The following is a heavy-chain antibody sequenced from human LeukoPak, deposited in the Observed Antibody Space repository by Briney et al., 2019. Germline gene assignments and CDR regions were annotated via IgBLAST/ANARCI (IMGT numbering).Heavy chain of an antibody. V-gene: IGHV1-69*04. D-gene: IGHD4-17*01. CDR2: IIPILGIA. J-gene: IGHJ4*02. CDR1: VGTFSSYA. Sequence: TVKVSCKASVGTFSSYAISWVRQSPGQGLEWMGRIIPILGIANYAQKFQGRVTITADKSTSTAYMELSSLRSEDTAVYYCASGDYADYWGQGTLVTVSS. CDR3: ASGDYADY.